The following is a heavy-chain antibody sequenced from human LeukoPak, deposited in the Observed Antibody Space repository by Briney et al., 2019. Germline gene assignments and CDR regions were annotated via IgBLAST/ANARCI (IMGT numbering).Heavy chain of an antibody. CDR1: GFTFDDYA. Sequence: GGSLRLSCAASGFTFDDYAMHWVRQAPGEGLEWVSGISWNSGSIGYADSVKGRFTISRDNAKNSLYLQMNSLRAEDTALYYCAKDRGFIAAGGADYWGQGTLVTVSS. J-gene: IGHJ4*02. D-gene: IGHD6-13*01. CDR2: ISWNSGSI. V-gene: IGHV3-9*01. CDR3: AKDRGFIAAGGADY.